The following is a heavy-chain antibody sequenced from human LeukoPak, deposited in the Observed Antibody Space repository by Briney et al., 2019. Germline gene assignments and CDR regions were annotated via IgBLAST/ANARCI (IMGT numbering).Heavy chain of an antibody. CDR3: ARIGMENFYDL. D-gene: IGHD2/OR15-2a*01. CDR1: GFTFSGFS. V-gene: IGHV3-64*02. Sequence: GGSLRLSCAASGFTFSGFSMHWICQAPGRGLEYVSAINGNGDMTFYTDSVRGRFIIFRDNSKNTLFLQMGSLRGEDTALYFCARIGMENFYDLWGQGTLVTVSS. J-gene: IGHJ5*02. CDR2: INGNGDMT.